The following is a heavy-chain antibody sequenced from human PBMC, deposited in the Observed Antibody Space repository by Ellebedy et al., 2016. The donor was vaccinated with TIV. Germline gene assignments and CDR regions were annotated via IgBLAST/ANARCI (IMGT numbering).Heavy chain of an antibody. CDR2: IFHSGST. Sequence: MPSETLSLTCTVSGVSISTYYWSWIRQPPGKGLECIGYIFHSGSTNYNPSLKSRVAIAVDTSKNHFSLRLTSVTAADTAVYYCARGNRDSGSGYHPSFYYGLDVWGQGTTVTVSS. CDR1: GVSISTYY. CDR3: ARGNRDSGSGYHPSFYYGLDV. J-gene: IGHJ6*02. D-gene: IGHD3-3*01. V-gene: IGHV4-59*01.